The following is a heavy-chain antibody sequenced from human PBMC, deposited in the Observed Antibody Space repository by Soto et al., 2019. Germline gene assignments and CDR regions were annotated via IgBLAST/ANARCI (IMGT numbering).Heavy chain of an antibody. CDR2: IYYSGST. CDR3: ARGDYVWGSYRYTAAVDY. V-gene: IGHV4-61*01. CDR1: GGSVSSGSYY. J-gene: IGHJ4*02. D-gene: IGHD3-16*02. Sequence: SETLSLTCTVSGGSVSSGSYYWSWIRQPPGKGLEWIGYIYYSGSTNYNPSLKSRVTISVDTSKNQFSLKLSSVTAADTAVYYCARGDYVWGSYRYTAAVDYWGQGTLVTVSS.